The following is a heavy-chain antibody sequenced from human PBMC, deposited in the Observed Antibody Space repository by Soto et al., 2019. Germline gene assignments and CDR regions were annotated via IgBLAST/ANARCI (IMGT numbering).Heavy chain of an antibody. Sequence: SETLSLTCTVSGDSISSNSHYWGWIRQPPGKGLEWIAYIYYGGSTYYNPSLKSRVTISVDTSKNQFSLKLSSVTAADTAVYYCARSVFPWGQGTLVTVSS. J-gene: IGHJ5*02. V-gene: IGHV4-31*03. CDR3: ARSVFP. CDR2: IYYGGST. CDR1: GDSISSNSHY.